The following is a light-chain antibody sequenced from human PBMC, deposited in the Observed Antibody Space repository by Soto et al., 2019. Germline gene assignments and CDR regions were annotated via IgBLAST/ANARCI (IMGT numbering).Light chain of an antibody. V-gene: IGKV3-11*01. Sequence: LTQSPSLLSASVGDRVTLSCRASQYINTRLAWYQHRPGQAPRLLVYQTSIRAAGIPARFSASGSGTDFTLTISDVQPEDFALYYCHQRQSWPRTFGQGTKVDIK. CDR2: QTS. CDR3: HQRQSWPRT. J-gene: IGKJ1*01. CDR1: QYINTR.